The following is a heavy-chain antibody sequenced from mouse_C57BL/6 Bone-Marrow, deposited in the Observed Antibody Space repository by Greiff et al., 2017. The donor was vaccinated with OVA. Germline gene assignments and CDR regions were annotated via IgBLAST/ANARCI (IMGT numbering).Heavy chain of an antibody. Sequence: EVQLQESGPVLVKPGASVKMSCKASGYTFTDYYMNWVKQSHGKSLEWIGVINPYNGGTSYNQKFKGKATLTVDKSSSTAYMELNSLTSEDSAVYYCASPAGYFDVWGTGTTVTVSS. J-gene: IGHJ1*03. CDR2: INPYNGGT. CDR1: GYTFTDYY. CDR3: ASPAGYFDV. V-gene: IGHV1-19*01.